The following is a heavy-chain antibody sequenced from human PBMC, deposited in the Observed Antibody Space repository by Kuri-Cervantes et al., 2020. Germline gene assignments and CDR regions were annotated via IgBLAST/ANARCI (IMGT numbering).Heavy chain of an antibody. J-gene: IGHJ4*02. D-gene: IGHD3-22*01. CDR1: GFTFSSYG. CDR3: ATTCAYYYDSSGDY. Sequence: GGSLRLSCAASGFTFSSYGMHWVRQAPGKGLEWVAVIWYDGSNKYYADSVKGRFTISRDNSKNTLYLQMNSLRAEDTAVYYCATTCAYYYDSSGDYWGQGTLVTVSS. CDR2: IWYDGSNK. V-gene: IGHV3-33*01.